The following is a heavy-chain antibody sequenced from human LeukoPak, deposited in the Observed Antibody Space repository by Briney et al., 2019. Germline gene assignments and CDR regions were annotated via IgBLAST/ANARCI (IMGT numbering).Heavy chain of an antibody. CDR3: ARSPDYHVRNTLVY. J-gene: IGHJ4*02. Sequence: GGSLRLTCAASGFTFSNFWIRWVRQAPGKGLEYVSAITTNGDNTYYANSVKGRFTISRDNSRNTVYLQMGSLRAEDMAVYYCARSPDYHVRNTLVYWAQGALDTVSS. D-gene: IGHD3-10*02. CDR2: ITTNGDNT. V-gene: IGHV3-64*01. CDR1: GFTFSNFW.